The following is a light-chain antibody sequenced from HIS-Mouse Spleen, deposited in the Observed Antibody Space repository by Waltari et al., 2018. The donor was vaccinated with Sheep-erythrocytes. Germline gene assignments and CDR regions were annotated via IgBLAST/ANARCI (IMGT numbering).Light chain of an antibody. CDR2: EVS. J-gene: IGLJ3*02. CDR3: SSYAGSNNWV. Sequence: QSALTQPASVSGSPGQSITISCTGTSSDVGSYNLVSWYQQHPGKAPKLMIYEVSKRPSWVPDRFSGSKSGNTASLTVSGLQAEDEADYYCSSYAGSNNWVFGGGTKLTVL. V-gene: IGLV2-8*01. CDR1: SSDVGSYNL.